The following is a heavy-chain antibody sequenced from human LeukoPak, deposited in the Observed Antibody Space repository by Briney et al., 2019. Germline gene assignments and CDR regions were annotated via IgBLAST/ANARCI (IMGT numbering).Heavy chain of an antibody. CDR3: ARGYYDSSGYHWGTGWFDP. CDR2: INPSGGST. CDR1: GYTFTSYY. Sequence: ASVKVSCKASGYTFTSYYMHWVRQAPGQGLEWMGIINPSGGSTSYAQKFQGRVTMTRDTSTSTVYMELSSLRSEDTAVYYCARGYYDSSGYHWGTGWFDPWGQGTLVTVSS. D-gene: IGHD3-22*01. V-gene: IGHV1-46*01. J-gene: IGHJ5*02.